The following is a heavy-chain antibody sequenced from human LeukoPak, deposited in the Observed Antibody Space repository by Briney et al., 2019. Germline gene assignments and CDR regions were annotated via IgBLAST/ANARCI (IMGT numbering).Heavy chain of an antibody. D-gene: IGHD3-22*01. CDR2: IHYSGDT. V-gene: IGHV4-31*03. CDR1: GGSISSGGYY. CDR3: ARVVAYDSTGYYLYYFEY. J-gene: IGHJ4*02. Sequence: SQTLSLTCTVSGGSISSGGYYWSWIRQHPGKGLEWIGYIHYSGDTYYSPSLKSRLTISVDTSKNQFSLRLRSVTAADTAVYYCARVVAYDSTGYYLYYFEYWGQGTLVTVAA.